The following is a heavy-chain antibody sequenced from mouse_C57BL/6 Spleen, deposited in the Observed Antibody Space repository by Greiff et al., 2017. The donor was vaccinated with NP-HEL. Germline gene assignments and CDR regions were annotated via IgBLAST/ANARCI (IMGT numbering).Heavy chain of an antibody. CDR2: INPNNGGT. CDR3: ARGEYYDATGDY. J-gene: IGHJ2*01. Sequence: EVQLQQSGPELVKPGASVKMSCKASGYTFTDYNMHWVKQSPGKSLEWIGYINPNNGGTSYNQKFKGKATLTANKSSSTAYMELRSLTSEDSAVYFCARGEYYDATGDYWGKGTTLTVSS. D-gene: IGHD1-1*01. V-gene: IGHV1-22*01. CDR1: GYTFTDYN.